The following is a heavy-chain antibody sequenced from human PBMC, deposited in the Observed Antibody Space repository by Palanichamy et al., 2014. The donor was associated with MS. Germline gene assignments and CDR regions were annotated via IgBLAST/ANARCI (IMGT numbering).Heavy chain of an antibody. CDR1: GYTFTSYD. CDR3: AREGSYNWYYDFWSGYHPAYNWFDP. Sequence: LVQSGAEVKKPGASVKVSCKASGYTFTSYDINWVRQATGQGLEWMGWMNPNSGNTGYAQKFQGRVTMTRNTSISTAYMELSSLRSEDTAVYYCAREGSYNWYYDFWSGYHPAYNWFDPWGQGTLVTVSS. CDR2: MNPNSGNT. D-gene: IGHD3-3*01. V-gene: IGHV1-8*01. J-gene: IGHJ5*02.